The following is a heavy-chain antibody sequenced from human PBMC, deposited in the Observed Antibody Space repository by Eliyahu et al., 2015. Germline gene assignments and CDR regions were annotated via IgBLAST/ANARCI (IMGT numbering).Heavy chain of an antibody. D-gene: IGHD1-1*01. CDR1: GNPFTISS. J-gene: IGHJ6*02. CDR2: INVGNGKT. V-gene: IGHV1-3*01. CDR3: ATPGNVSPTFYFYYYAVDV. Sequence: QVQLVQSGPHVKKPGASVSVSXKXSGNPFTISSMXWVRQAPGQRLEWMGWINVGNGKTKFSQRFQDRLTITSVTSANTTYMELSSLTSDDTAVYYCATPGNVSPTFYFYYYAVDVWGQGTTVTVSS.